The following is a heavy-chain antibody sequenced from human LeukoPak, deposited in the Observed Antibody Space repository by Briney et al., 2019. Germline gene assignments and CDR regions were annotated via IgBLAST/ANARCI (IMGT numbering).Heavy chain of an antibody. J-gene: IGHJ4*02. D-gene: IGHD2-15*01. CDR2: IYYSGST. CDR3: ARHGRRSYYFDY. V-gene: IGHV4-39*01. Sequence: SETLSLTCTVSGGSISSSSYYWGWIRQPPGKGLEWIGSIYYSGSTYYNPSLKSRVTISVDTSKNQFSLKLSSVTAADTAVYYCARHGRRSYYFDYWGQGTLVTVSS. CDR1: GGSISSSSYY.